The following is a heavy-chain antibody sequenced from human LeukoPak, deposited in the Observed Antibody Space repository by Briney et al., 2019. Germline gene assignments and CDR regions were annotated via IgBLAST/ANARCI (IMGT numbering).Heavy chain of an antibody. D-gene: IGHD3-22*01. CDR2: ISYDGSDK. V-gene: IGHV3-30*18. J-gene: IGHJ4*02. CDR1: GFTFSNYG. CDR3: AKDRGAGPVNDFYDSSGFCVQ. Sequence: GGSLRLSCEASGFTFSNYGMHWVRQAPGKGLEWVAAISYDGSDKKYADSVKGRLTISRDNSKNALYLQMNSLRVEDTAVYYCAKDRGAGPVNDFYDSSGFCVQWGQGTLVTVSS.